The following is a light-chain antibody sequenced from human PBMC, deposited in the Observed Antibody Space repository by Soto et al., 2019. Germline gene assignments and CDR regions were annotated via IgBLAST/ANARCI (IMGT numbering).Light chain of an antibody. J-gene: IGLJ2*01. CDR2: DVS. CDR1: SSDVGGYNY. CDR3: SSYTSSSTLV. Sequence: QSALTQPASVSGSPGQSITISCTGSSSDVGGYNYVSWYQQRPGKAPKLMIHDVSNRPSGVSDRFSGSKSGNTASLTISGLQAEDEAPYYCSSYTSSSTLVFGGGTKLTVL. V-gene: IGLV2-14*03.